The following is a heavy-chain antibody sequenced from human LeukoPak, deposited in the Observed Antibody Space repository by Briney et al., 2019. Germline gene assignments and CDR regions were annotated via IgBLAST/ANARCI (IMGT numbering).Heavy chain of an antibody. Sequence: ASVKVSCKASGYSFLSHDINWVRQATGQGPEWMGWMNPNSGNTGYAQKFQGRLTITRNTSITTAYMELSSLRSEDTAVYYCARAIIADRRGSWFDPWGQGTLVTVSS. CDR3: ARAIIADRRGSWFDP. V-gene: IGHV1-8*03. J-gene: IGHJ5*02. D-gene: IGHD6-6*01. CDR1: GYSFLSHD. CDR2: MNPNSGNT.